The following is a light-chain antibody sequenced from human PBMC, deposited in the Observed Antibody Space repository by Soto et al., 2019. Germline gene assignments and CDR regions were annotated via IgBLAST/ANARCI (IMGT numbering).Light chain of an antibody. Sequence: DIQMTQSPSTLSASVGDRVTITCRASQSLNSRLAWYQQRPGKAPKLLIYKASSLESGVPSRLSGSGSGTEFTLTISSLQPDDFATYYCQQYNTDSRMWTFGQGTKVDIK. CDR3: QQYNTDSRMWT. CDR2: KAS. J-gene: IGKJ1*01. V-gene: IGKV1-5*03. CDR1: QSLNSR.